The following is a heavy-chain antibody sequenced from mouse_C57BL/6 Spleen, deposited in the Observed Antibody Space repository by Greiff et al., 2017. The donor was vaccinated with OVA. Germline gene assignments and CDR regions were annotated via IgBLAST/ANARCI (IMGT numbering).Heavy chain of an antibody. CDR2: ISSGSSTI. Sequence: EVQLVESGGGLVKPGGSLKLSCAASGFTFSDYGMHWVRQAPEKGLEWVAYISSGSSTIYYADTVKGRFTISRDNAKNTLFLQMTSLRSEDTAMYYCARLGQLRLLAWFAYWGQGTLVTVSA. D-gene: IGHD3-2*02. CDR1: GFTFSDYG. CDR3: ARLGQLRLLAWFAY. V-gene: IGHV5-17*01. J-gene: IGHJ3*01.